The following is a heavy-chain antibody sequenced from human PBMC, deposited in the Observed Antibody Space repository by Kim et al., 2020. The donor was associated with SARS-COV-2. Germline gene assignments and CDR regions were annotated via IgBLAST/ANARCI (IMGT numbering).Heavy chain of an antibody. CDR2: MHYSGTT. Sequence: SETLSLTCTVSGGSITNGDYYWGWIRQFPGKGLEWIGYMHYSGTTSYNLSLRSRPTISLDASKNQFSLSLSSVTAADTALYYCARYYFASGGYSYFDSWGRGTLVSVSS. CDR1: GGSITNGDYY. D-gene: IGHD3-10*01. J-gene: IGHJ4*02. V-gene: IGHV4-31*03. CDR3: ARYYFASGGYSYFDS.